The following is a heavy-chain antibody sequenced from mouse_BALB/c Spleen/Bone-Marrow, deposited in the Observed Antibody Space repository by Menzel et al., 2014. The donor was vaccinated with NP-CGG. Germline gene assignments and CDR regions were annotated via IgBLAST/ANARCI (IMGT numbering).Heavy chain of an antibody. CDR2: IRLESDNYAI. J-gene: IGHJ4*01. D-gene: IGHD1-3*01. Sequence: KLQESGGGLVQPGGTMKLSCVASGFTFCSYWMSFVRQPPVKGLECVAEIRLESDNYAIHYSESVIGEFTISRDASKMRQYLQKNSLRAEDTGIYCCTLTKTGAMDYLGQGTSGTISS. V-gene: IGHV6-6*02. CDR1: GFTFCSYW. CDR3: TLTKTGAMDY.